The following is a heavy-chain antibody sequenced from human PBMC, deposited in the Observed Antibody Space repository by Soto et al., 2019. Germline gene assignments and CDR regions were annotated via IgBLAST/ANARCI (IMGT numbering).Heavy chain of an antibody. D-gene: IGHD2-21*02. CDR3: ARGDRGAFDL. Sequence: EVQLVESEGGLVQPGGSLRLSCAAPGFTFSYYGMTWVRQAPGQGLVWVSRIHRDGSSTTYADSVKGRFTISRDNAKNTLYLQMNSLRDEDTAVYYCARGDRGAFDLWGQGTMVTVSS. CDR2: IHRDGSST. V-gene: IGHV3-74*01. J-gene: IGHJ3*01. CDR1: GFTFSYYG.